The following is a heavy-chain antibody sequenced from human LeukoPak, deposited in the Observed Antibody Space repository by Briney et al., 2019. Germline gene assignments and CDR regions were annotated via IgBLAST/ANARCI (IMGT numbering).Heavy chain of an antibody. CDR3: ARGGYIVVVPAAFDY. CDR2: IYYSGST. CDR1: GGSISSGDYH. D-gene: IGHD2-2*01. Sequence: SETLSLTCTVSGGSISSGDYHWSWIRQPPGKGLEWIGYIYYSGSTYYNPSLKSRVTISVDTSKNQFSLKLSSVTAADTAVYYCARGGYIVVVPAAFDYWGQGTLVTVSS. V-gene: IGHV4-30-4*01. J-gene: IGHJ4*02.